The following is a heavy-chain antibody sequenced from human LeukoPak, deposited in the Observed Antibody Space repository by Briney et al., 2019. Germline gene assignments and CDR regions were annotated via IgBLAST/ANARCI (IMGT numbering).Heavy chain of an antibody. CDR2: IYHSGST. Sequence: PSETLSLTCTVSGYSISSGYYWGWIRQPPGKGLEWIGSIYHSGSTYYNPSLKSRITISVDTSKNQFSLKLSSVTAADTAVYYCARGRAKRFGYSSHTQALDVWGKGTTVTVSS. V-gene: IGHV4-38-2*02. CDR1: GYSISSGYY. CDR3: ARGRAKRFGYSSHTQALDV. J-gene: IGHJ6*04. D-gene: IGHD6-13*01.